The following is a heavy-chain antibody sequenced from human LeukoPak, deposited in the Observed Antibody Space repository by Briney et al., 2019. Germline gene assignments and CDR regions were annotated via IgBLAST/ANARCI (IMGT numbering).Heavy chain of an antibody. Sequence: GGSLRLSCAASGFTFSGTYMSWVRQAPGKGLEWVSVLYSGGNSYYADSVKGRFTISRDNSKNTLYLQMNNLRAEDTAVYYCARGGYAYGFDYWGQGTLVTVSS. CDR2: LYSGGNS. J-gene: IGHJ4*02. CDR1: GFTFSGTY. CDR3: ARGGYAYGFDY. V-gene: IGHV3-53*01. D-gene: IGHD5-18*01.